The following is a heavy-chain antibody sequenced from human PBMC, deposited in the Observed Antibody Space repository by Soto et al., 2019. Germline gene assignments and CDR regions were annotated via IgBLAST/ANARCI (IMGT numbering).Heavy chain of an antibody. CDR1: GYTFTAFY. CDR2: INPNAGDS. Sequence: QVQLVQSGAEVKKPGTSVKVSCKTSGYTFTAFYIHWVRQAPGQGLEWLGWINPNAGDSKSPQRFQGSVTVTRESSTSTAYLELTGLTSADAAVYFCARSAFGVTQGIGRAFDVWGPGTIVDVS. CDR3: ARSAFGVTQGIGRAFDV. V-gene: IGHV1-2*04. D-gene: IGHD3-3*01. J-gene: IGHJ3*01.